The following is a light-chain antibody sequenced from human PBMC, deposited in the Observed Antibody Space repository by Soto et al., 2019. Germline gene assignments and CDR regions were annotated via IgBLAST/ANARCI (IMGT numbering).Light chain of an antibody. Sequence: EVMMTQSPATLSVSPGERATLSCRASQSVRSNLDWYQQKPGQAPGLLIYGASTRATGIPARFSGSGAGTEFTLTISSLQSEDFAIYYCQQYDNWPWTFGQGTKVEIK. V-gene: IGKV3-15*01. CDR3: QQYDNWPWT. J-gene: IGKJ1*01. CDR1: QSVRSN. CDR2: GAS.